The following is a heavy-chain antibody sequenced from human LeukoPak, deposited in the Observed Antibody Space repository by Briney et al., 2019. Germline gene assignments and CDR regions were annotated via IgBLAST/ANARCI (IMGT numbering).Heavy chain of an antibody. Sequence: SETLSLTCTVSGGSISSSSYYWSWIRQPPGKGLEWIGEINHSGSTNYNPSLKSRVTISVDTSKNQFSLKLSSVTAADTAVYYCARWGRVIRGPLDYWGQGTLVTVSS. CDR2: INHSGST. J-gene: IGHJ4*02. CDR3: ARWGRVIRGPLDY. CDR1: GGSISSSSYY. D-gene: IGHD3-10*01. V-gene: IGHV4-39*07.